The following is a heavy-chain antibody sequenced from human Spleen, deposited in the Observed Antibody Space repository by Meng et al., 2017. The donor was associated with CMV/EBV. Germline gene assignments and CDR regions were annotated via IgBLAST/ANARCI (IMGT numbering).Heavy chain of an antibody. CDR2: ISSSSSTI. D-gene: IGHD6-13*01. CDR3: ASVGGGSSSDY. CDR1: GFTFSSYA. J-gene: IGHJ4*02. V-gene: IGHV3-48*04. Sequence: GESLKISCAASGFTFSSYAMHWVRQAPGKGLEWVSYISSSSSTIYYADSVKGRFTISRDNAKNSLYLQMNSLRAEDTAVYYCASVGGGSSSDYWGQGTLVTVSS.